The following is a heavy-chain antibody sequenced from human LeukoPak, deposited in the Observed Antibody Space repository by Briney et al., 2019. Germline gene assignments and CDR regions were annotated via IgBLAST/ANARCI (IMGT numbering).Heavy chain of an antibody. Sequence: GGSLRLSCAASGFTFSSYWMSWVRQAPGKGLEWVANIKQDGSEKCYVDSVKGRFTISRDNAKNSLYLQMNSLRAEDTAVYYCARTRWLQLYYFDYWGQGTLVTVSS. D-gene: IGHD5-24*01. CDR1: GFTFSSYW. CDR3: ARTRWLQLYYFDY. J-gene: IGHJ4*02. V-gene: IGHV3-7*01. CDR2: IKQDGSEK.